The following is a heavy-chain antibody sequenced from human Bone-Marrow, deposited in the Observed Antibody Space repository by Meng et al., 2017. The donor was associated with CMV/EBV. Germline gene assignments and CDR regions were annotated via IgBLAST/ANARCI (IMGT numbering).Heavy chain of an antibody. CDR1: GFTFNNYA. CDR2: ITGRGSIT. Sequence: GGSLRLSCVASGFTFNNYAMSWVRQAPGKGLEWVSGITGRGSITYYADSAKGRFTISRDNSKNTLLLQMNSLRAEDTAVYYCARFRRYCNSTTCYTSYGMDVWGRGTTVTVSS. D-gene: IGHD2/OR15-2a*01. J-gene: IGHJ6*02. CDR3: ARFRRYCNSTTCYTSYGMDV. V-gene: IGHV3-23*01.